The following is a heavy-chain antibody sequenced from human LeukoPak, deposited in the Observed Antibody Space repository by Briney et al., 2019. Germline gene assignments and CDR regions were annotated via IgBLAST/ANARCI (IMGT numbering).Heavy chain of an antibody. CDR3: ARGYYDSSGYYQSPIFDF. D-gene: IGHD3-22*01. Sequence: SETLSLTCSVSGGAISRYYWSWIRQPPGKGLEWIGYIYYSGSTNYNPSLKSRVTISVDTSKNQFSLKLSSVTAADTAVYYCARGYYDSSGYYQSPIFDFWGQGTLVTVSS. V-gene: IGHV4-59*12. CDR1: GGAISRYY. CDR2: IYYSGST. J-gene: IGHJ4*02.